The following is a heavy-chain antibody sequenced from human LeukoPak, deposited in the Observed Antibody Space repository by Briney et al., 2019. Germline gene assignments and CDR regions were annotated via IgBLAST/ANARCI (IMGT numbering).Heavy chain of an antibody. D-gene: IGHD3-3*01. CDR2: IYYSGST. CDR1: GGSISSGGYY. V-gene: IGHV4-31*03. Sequence: SETLSLTCTVSGGSISSGGYYWSWIRQHPGKGLEWIGYIYYSGSTYYNPSLKSRVTISVDTSKNQFSLKLSSVTAADTAVYYCARDRVHYDFWSGYYGYYYGMDVWGQGTTVTVSS. CDR3: ARDRVHYDFWSGYYGYYYGMDV. J-gene: IGHJ6*02.